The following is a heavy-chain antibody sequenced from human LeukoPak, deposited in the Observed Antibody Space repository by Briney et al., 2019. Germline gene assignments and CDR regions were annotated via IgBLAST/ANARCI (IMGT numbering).Heavy chain of an antibody. CDR3: ARTTVTTQNLDY. CDR1: GYTFTSYG. J-gene: IGHJ4*02. D-gene: IGHD4-11*01. CDR2: ISAYNGNT. V-gene: IGHV1-18*01. Sequence: VASVKVPCKASGYTFTSYGISWVRQAPGQGLEWMGWISAYNGNTNYAQKLQGRVTMTTDTSTSTAYMELRSLRSDDTAVYYCARTTVTTQNLDYWGQGTLVTVSS.